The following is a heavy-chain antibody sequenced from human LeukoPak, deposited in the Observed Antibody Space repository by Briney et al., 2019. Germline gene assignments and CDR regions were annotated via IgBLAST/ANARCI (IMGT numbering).Heavy chain of an antibody. J-gene: IGHJ4*02. D-gene: IGHD2-15*01. CDR3: VKNAGGGCYSSSAY. Sequence: RGSLRLSCAASGFTFDVYAMTWVRQAPGKGLEWVSAICCGDGSTYYADSVRGRFTISRDKSKNTLYMQKNSLRAEATALYYCVKNAGGGCYSSSAYWGRGTLVTVSS. CDR1: GFTFDVYA. V-gene: IGHV3-23*01. CDR2: ICCGDGST.